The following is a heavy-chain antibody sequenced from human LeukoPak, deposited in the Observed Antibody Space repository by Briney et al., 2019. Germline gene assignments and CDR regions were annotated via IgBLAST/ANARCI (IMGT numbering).Heavy chain of an antibody. Sequence: ASVKVSCKASGYTFTSYGISWVRQAPGQGLEWMGWMNPNSGNTGYAQKFQGRVTMTRNTSISTAYMELSSLRSEDTAVYYCARAAGGDYALYYYYGMDVWGQGTTVTVSS. D-gene: IGHD4-17*01. CDR1: GYTFTSYG. CDR3: ARAAGGDYALYYYYGMDV. CDR2: MNPNSGNT. V-gene: IGHV1-8*02. J-gene: IGHJ6*02.